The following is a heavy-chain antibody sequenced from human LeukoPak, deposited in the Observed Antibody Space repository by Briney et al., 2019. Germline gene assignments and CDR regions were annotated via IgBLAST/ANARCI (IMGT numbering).Heavy chain of an antibody. Sequence: GASVKVSCKASGYTFTSYYMHWVRQAPGQGLEWMGIINPSGGSTSYAQKFQGRVTITADESTSTAYMELSSLRSEDTAVYYCARAYGMTTESTYYFDYWGQGTLVTVSS. J-gene: IGHJ4*02. CDR1: GYTFTSYY. V-gene: IGHV1-46*01. CDR3: ARAYGMTTESTYYFDY. CDR2: INPSGGST. D-gene: IGHD4-17*01.